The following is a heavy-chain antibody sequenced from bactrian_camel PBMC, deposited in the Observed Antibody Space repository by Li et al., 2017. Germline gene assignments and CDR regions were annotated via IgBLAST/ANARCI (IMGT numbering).Heavy chain of an antibody. CDR2: LYTGGGET. D-gene: IGHD4*01. V-gene: IGHV3S40*01. Sequence: VQLVESGGGSVQAGGSLRLSCAASGYFYSSFCMGWFRQAPGRSREGVATLYTGGGETDYADSVKGRFTISKDNAKNTVYLQMTGLKPEDTVMYYCAARAYCPDTATMTRSEVYEYWGQGTQVTVS. CDR1: GYFYSSFC. CDR3: AARAYCPDTATMTRSEVYEY. J-gene: IGHJ4*01.